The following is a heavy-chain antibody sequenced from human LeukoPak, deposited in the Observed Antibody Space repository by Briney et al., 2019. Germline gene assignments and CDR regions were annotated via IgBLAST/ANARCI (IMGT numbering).Heavy chain of an antibody. CDR3: AKDRYGDYEYYFDY. Sequence: GGSLRLSCAASGFTFKSFAMTWVRQAPGKGLEWVSSLSGAGLRTYYADSVKGRFTISRHNSKNTLYLHMNSLTGDDTAVYYCAKDRYGDYEYYFDYWGQGTLVTVSS. CDR1: GFTFKSFA. V-gene: IGHV3-23*01. CDR2: LSGAGLRT. D-gene: IGHD5-12*01. J-gene: IGHJ4*02.